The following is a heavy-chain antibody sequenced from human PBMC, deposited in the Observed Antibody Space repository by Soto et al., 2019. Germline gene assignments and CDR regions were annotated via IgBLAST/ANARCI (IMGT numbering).Heavy chain of an antibody. CDR2: IIPIFGTA. J-gene: IGHJ6*02. CDR1: GGTFSSYA. V-gene: IGHV1-69*12. CDR3: ASPPYWDYGVSDYYYGMDV. Sequence: QVQLVQSGAEVKKPGSSVKVSCKASGGTFSSYAISWVRQAPGQGLEWMGGIIPIFGTAAYAQKFQGRVTITADESTNTAYMELSSLRSEDTAVYYCASPPYWDYGVSDYYYGMDVWGQGTTVTVSS. D-gene: IGHD1-7*01.